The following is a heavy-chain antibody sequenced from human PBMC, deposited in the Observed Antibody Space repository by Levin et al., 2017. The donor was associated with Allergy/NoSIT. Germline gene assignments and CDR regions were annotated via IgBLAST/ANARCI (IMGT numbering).Heavy chain of an antibody. J-gene: IGHJ4*02. CDR2: TNPGTGST. CDR3: AREGILCSSTTCPFDY. Sequence: ASVKVSCKTSGYTFTDYYMHWVRQAPGQGLEWMGITNPGTGSTNSALKFRARVTLTTDTSISTAYMELTNLRSDDTAVYYCAREGILCSSTTCPFDYWGQGTLVTVSS. D-gene: IGHD2-2*01. V-gene: IGHV1-46*01. CDR1: GYTFTDYY.